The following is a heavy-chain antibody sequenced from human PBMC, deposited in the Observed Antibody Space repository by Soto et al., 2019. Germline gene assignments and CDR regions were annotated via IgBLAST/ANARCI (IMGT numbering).Heavy chain of an antibody. CDR2: ITATDGKT. D-gene: IGHD6-6*01. CDR1: GFTFKAYA. Sequence: DVQLLESGGASVQPGGSLRLSCLASGFTFKAYAMGWVRQAPGKGREWVSSITATDGKTYYAASVRGRFIISRDKSSNSLFLQMNGLRPDDSALYYCVKDEGTSSTLFDYWGQGTPVTVSS. J-gene: IGHJ4*02. CDR3: VKDEGTSSTLFDY. V-gene: IGHV3-23*01.